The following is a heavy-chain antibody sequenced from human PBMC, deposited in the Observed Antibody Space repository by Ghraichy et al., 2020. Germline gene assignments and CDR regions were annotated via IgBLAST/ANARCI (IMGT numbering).Heavy chain of an antibody. J-gene: IGHJ4*02. CDR2: ISSSSSYI. D-gene: IGHD2-15*01. Sequence: GGSLRLSCAASGFTFSSYSMNWVRQAPGKGLEWVSSISSSSSYIYYADSVKGRFTISRDNAKNSLYLQMNSLRAEDTAVYYCARGLYCSGGSCYKTGCNDYWGQGTLVTVSS. CDR1: GFTFSSYS. V-gene: IGHV3-21*01. CDR3: ARGLYCSGGSCYKTGCNDY.